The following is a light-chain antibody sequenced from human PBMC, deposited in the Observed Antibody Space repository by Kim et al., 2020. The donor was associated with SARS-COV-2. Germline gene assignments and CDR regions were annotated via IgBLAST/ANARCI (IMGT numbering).Light chain of an antibody. CDR1: SSDIGSYIY. CDR2: DVS. Sequence: QSITISCTGPSSDIGSYIYVSWFQQSPDKAPKLMIFDVSNRPSGVSNRFSGSKSGNTASLTISGLQAEDEADYYCSSLTRRTTLVFGGGTQLTVL. CDR3: SSLTRRTTLV. J-gene: IGLJ2*01. V-gene: IGLV2-14*03.